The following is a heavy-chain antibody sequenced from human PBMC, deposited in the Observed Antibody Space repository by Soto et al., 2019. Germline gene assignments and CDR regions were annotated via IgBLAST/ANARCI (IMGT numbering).Heavy chain of an antibody. CDR3: VRLQCTGDRCSKGGDFDI. D-gene: IGHD2-15*01. Sequence: SATXSLACTVAVGSITSVCCFVAWIRQHPGNVLEWIGYIAYNGYAYYDPSLNSRVTMSMDTSKKQFSLRLSSVTAADTAVYFCVRLQCTGDRCSKGGDFDIWEQGTVV. V-gene: IGHV4-31*03. CDR1: VGSITSVCCF. J-gene: IGHJ3*02. CDR2: IAYNGYA.